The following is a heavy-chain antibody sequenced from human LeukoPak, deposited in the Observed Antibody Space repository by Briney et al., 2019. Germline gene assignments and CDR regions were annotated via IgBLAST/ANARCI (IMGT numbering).Heavy chain of an antibody. CDR2: IYPGDSDT. CDR1: GYSFTFYW. D-gene: IGHD1-26*01. J-gene: IGHJ4*02. CDR3: ARRRDLYPGSYYPFDY. Sequence: GESLKISCKGSGYSFTFYWIGWVRQMPGKGLEWMGIIYPGDSDTRYSPSFQGQVTISADKSITTAYLQWNRLKASDTAMYYCARRRDLYPGSYYPFDYWGQGTLVTVSS. V-gene: IGHV5-51*01.